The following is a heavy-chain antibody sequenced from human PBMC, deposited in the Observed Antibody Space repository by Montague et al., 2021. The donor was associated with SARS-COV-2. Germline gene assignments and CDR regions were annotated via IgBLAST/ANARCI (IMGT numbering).Heavy chain of an antibody. CDR3: ARRIHGTYYFDY. J-gene: IGHJ4*02. CDR1: GYRFSSYW. Sequence: QSGAEVKTPGESLKISCKGSGYRFSSYWIGWVRQMSGKGLEWMGIIYPGDSDTRYSPSFQSQVTISADKSITTAYLQWSSLKASDTAMYYCARRIHGTYYFDYWGQGTLVTVSS. V-gene: IGHV5-51*01. D-gene: IGHD1-14*01. CDR2: IYPGDSDT.